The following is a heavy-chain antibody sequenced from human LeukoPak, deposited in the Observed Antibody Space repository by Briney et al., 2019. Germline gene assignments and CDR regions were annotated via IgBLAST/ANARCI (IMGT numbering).Heavy chain of an antibody. CDR1: GYTFTTYT. CDR3: ASHASKYQLLSEDGDADYR. V-gene: IGHV1-69*06. D-gene: IGHD2-2*01. CDR2: IIPIFGTA. J-gene: IGHJ5*02. Sequence: EASVKVSCKASGYTFTTYTIHWVRQAPGQRLEWMGGIIPIFGTANYAQKFQGRVTITADKSTSTAYMELSSLRSEDTAVYYCASHASKYQLLSEDGDADYRWGQGTVVSVSS.